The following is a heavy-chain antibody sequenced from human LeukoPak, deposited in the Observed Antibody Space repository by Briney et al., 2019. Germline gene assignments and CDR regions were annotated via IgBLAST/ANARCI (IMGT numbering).Heavy chain of an antibody. CDR3: ATDRTNAFDI. Sequence: GGSLRLSCAASGFTFSSYEMNWVRQAPGKGLEWVSYISSSGSTIYYADSVKGRFTISRDNAKNSLYLQMNSLRAEDTAVYYCATDRTNAFDIWGQGTMVTVSS. CDR2: ISSSGSTI. J-gene: IGHJ3*02. D-gene: IGHD2-2*01. V-gene: IGHV3-48*03. CDR1: GFTFSSYE.